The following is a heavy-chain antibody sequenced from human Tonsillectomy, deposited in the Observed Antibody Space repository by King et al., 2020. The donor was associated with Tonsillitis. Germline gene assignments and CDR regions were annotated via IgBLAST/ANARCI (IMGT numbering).Heavy chain of an antibody. CDR2: IHYSGTT. J-gene: IGHJ4*02. Sequence: QLQESGPGLVKPSETLSLTCGVSGYSLSSGYDWGWIRQSPGKGLEWIASIHYSGTTYYNPSLKSRVSISVDTSKNQFSVKLKSATATDTAVYYCVRDSLVWPFESWGQGTLLTVSS. D-gene: IGHD2-8*01. CDR1: GYSLSSGYD. V-gene: IGHV4-38-2*02. CDR3: VRDSLVWPFES.